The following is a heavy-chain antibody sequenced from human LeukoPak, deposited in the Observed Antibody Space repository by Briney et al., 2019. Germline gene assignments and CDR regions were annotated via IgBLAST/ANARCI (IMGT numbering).Heavy chain of an antibody. CDR1: GFPFNNHG. CDR3: AHGAMYQLDY. D-gene: IGHD2-2*01. Sequence: GGSLRLSCAASGFPFNNHGMSWVRQAPGKGLEWVSGIIGGAGSTYYADSVKGRFTISGDNSENTLFLQMNSLRAEDTAVYYCAHGAMYQLDYWGQGTLVTVSS. V-gene: IGHV3-23*01. CDR2: IIGGAGST. J-gene: IGHJ4*02.